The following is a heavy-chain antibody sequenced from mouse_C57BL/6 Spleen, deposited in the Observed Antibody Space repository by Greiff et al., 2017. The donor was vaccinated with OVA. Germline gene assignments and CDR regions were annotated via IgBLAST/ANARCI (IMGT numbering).Heavy chain of an antibody. CDR2: ISTYYGDA. CDR1: GYTFTDYA. J-gene: IGHJ2*01. CDR3: ARRGYYGSRAFDY. Sequence: VQLQQSGPELVKPGVSVKISCKGSGYTFTDYAMHWVKQSHAKSLEWIGVISTYYGDASYNQKFKDTATMTVDKSSSTAYMELARLTSEDSAGYYCARRGYYGSRAFDYWGPGTTLTVSS. D-gene: IGHD1-1*01. V-gene: IGHV1-67*01.